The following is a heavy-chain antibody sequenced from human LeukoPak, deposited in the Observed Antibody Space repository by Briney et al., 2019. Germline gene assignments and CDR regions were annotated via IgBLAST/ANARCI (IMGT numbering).Heavy chain of an antibody. J-gene: IGHJ4*02. D-gene: IGHD5-12*01. CDR3: ANWAATIRNFNY. CDR1: GYTFTDYY. CDR2: IDPDSGGT. Sequence: ASVKVSCKASGYTFTDYYIHWVRQAPGQGLEWMGWIDPDSGGTNLAQKFQGRVTMTTDTFITTAYMELTRLRSDDTAVYYCANWAATIRNFNYWGQGTLVTVSS. V-gene: IGHV1-2*02.